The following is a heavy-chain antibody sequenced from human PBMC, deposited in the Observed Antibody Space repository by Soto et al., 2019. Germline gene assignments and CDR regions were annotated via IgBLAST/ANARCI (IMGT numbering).Heavy chain of an antibody. CDR3: AKAPSWWELPLSDP. J-gene: IGHJ5*02. CDR2: ISYDGSNK. V-gene: IGHV3-30*18. D-gene: IGHD2-15*01. Sequence: QVQLVESGGGVVQPGRSLRLSCAASGFTFSSYGMHWVRQAPGKGLEWVAVISYDGSNKYYADSVKGRFTISRDNSKNTLYLQMNSLRAEDTAVYYCAKAPSWWELPLSDPWGQGTLVTVSS. CDR1: GFTFSSYG.